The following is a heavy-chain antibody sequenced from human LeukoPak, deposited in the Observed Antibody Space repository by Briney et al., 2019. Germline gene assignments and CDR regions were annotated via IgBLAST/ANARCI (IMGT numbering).Heavy chain of an antibody. CDR3: ASGKPYVWGSYRYNRLDY. D-gene: IGHD3-16*02. CDR2: INPNSGGT. Sequence: ASVKVSCKASGYTFTGYYMHWVRQAPGQGLEWMGRINPNSGGTNYAQKFQGRVTMTRDTSISTAYMELSRLRSDDTAVYYCASGKPYVWGSYRYNRLDYRGQGTLVTVSS. CDR1: GYTFTGYY. V-gene: IGHV1-2*06. J-gene: IGHJ4*02.